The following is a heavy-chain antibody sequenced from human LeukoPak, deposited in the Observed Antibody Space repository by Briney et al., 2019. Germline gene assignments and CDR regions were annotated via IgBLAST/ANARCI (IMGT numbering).Heavy chain of an antibody. V-gene: IGHV3-33*06. CDR2: IWYDGSSQ. D-gene: IGHD1/OR15-1a*01. CDR3: AKDLASTTHSAWYFDL. J-gene: IGHJ2*01. Sequence: PGGSLRLSCAASGFTFSSYGMHWVRQAPGKGLEWVAVIWYDGSSQFYADSVRGRFTISRDNSKNTLSLQMSSLTAVDSAVYYCAKDLASTTHSAWYFDLWGRGTVVTVSS. CDR1: GFTFSSYG.